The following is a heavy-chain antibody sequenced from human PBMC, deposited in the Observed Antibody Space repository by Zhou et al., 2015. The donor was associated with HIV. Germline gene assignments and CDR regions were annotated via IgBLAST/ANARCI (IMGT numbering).Heavy chain of an antibody. J-gene: IGHJ2*01. Sequence: QVQLVQSGSEVKKPGSSVKVSCKASGGTFSTYAISWVRQAPGQGLEWMGGIIPIFGTANYAQKFQGRVTITADKSTSTAYMELSSLRSEDTAVYYCARDRGAARPDWRYFDLWGRGTLVTVSS. CDR2: IIPIFGTA. CDR3: ARDRGAARPDWRYFDL. V-gene: IGHV1-69*06. D-gene: IGHD6-6*01. CDR1: GGTFSTYA.